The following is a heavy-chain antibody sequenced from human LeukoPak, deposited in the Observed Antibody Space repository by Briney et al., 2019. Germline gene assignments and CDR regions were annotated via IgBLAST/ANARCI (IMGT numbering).Heavy chain of an antibody. V-gene: IGHV3-23*01. CDR2: ISGSGGST. CDR1: GFTFSSYA. D-gene: IGHD3-10*01. Sequence: PGGSLRLSCAASGFTFSSYAMSWVRQAPGKGLEWVSAISGSGGSTYYADSVKGRFTISRDNSKNTLYLQMNTLRAEDTAVYYCGKGSGSKYYFDYWGQGTLVTVSS. CDR3: GKGSGSKYYFDY. J-gene: IGHJ4*02.